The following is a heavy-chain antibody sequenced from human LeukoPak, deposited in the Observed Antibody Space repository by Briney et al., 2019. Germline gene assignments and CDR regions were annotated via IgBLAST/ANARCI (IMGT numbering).Heavy chain of an antibody. D-gene: IGHD6-6*01. J-gene: IGHJ4*02. CDR1: GFTFSSYE. V-gene: IGHV3-48*03. CDR3: ARSGIAARPGIGY. CDR2: ISSSGSTI. Sequence: GGSLRLSCAASGFTFSSYEMNWVRQAPGKGLEWVSYISSSGSTIYYADSVKGRFTISRDNAKNSPYLQMNSLRAEDTAVYYCARSGIAARPGIGYWGQGTLVTVSS.